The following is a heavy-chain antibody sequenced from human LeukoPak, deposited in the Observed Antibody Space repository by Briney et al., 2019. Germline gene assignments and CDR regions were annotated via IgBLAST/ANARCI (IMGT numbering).Heavy chain of an antibody. D-gene: IGHD2-2*01. CDR3: ARYCSSTSCYPLYYYGMDV. J-gene: IGHJ6*02. V-gene: IGHV4-4*07. CDR1: GGSISSYY. Sequence: SETLSLTCTVSGGSISSYYWSWIRQPAGKGLEWIGRIYTSGSTNYNPSLKSRVTMSVDTSKNQFSLKLSSVTAADTAVYYCARYCSSTSCYPLYYYGMDVWGQGTTVIVSS. CDR2: IYTSGST.